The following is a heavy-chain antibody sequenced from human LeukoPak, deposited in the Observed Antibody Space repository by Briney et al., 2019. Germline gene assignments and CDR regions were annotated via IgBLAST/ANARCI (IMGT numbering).Heavy chain of an antibody. CDR1: GFTFSTYG. J-gene: IGHJ4*02. D-gene: IGHD3-22*01. Sequence: GGSLRLSCAASGFTFSTYGMHWVRQAPGKGLEWVAIISYDGSNEYYGDSVKGRFTISRDNSKNTLYLQMNSLRAEDTAVYYCAKARQKYYYDSSGYSVDYWGQGTLVTVSS. V-gene: IGHV3-30*18. CDR2: ISYDGSNE. CDR3: AKARQKYYYDSSGYSVDY.